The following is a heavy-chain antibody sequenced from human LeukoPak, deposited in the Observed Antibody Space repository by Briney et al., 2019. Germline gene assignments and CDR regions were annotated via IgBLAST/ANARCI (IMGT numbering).Heavy chain of an antibody. D-gene: IGHD1-26*01. CDR2: IYYGGST. J-gene: IGHJ4*02. V-gene: IGHV4-59*12. CDR3: AGGVGATTYF. Sequence: SETLSLTCTVSGGSISSYYWSWIRQPPGKGLQWIGVIYYGGSTYYHPSLKSRVTISMDTSKSQVSLRLTSLTAADTAVYYCAGGVGATTYFWGQGTLVTVSS. CDR1: GGSISSYY.